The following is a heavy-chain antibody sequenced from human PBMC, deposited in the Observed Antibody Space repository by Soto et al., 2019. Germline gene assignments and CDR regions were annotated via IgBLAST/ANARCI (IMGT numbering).Heavy chain of an antibody. CDR2: IYYSGIT. J-gene: IGHJ4*02. D-gene: IGHD6-13*01. CDR1: GGSISSSSYY. Sequence: SETLSLTCTVSGGSISSSSYYWGWIRQPPGKGLEWIGSIYYSGITYYNPSLKSRLTISVDTSKNQFSLKLTSVTAADTAVYYCATSYGNAWYTYWGQGTQVTVSS. CDR3: ATSYGNAWYTY. V-gene: IGHV4-39*07.